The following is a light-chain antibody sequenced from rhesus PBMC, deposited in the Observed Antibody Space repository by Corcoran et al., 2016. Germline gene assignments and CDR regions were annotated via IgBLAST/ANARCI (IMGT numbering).Light chain of an antibody. CDR2: SAS. CDR3: YQHSSGYS. CDR1: QSVSNY. V-gene: IGKV3-10*01. Sequence: QVILTQSPATLSLSPGERATLSRRASQSVSNYLAWYQQKPGQAPRLLVYSASRRAIGIPDRFSGSGSGTDFTLTSSSLEPEDVGVYPCYQHSSGYSFGQGAKVEIK. J-gene: IGKJ2*01.